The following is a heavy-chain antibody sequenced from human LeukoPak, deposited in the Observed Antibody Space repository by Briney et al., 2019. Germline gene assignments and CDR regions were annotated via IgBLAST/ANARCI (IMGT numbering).Heavy chain of an antibody. CDR3: ARDFPRRTYCGGDCYGY. V-gene: IGHV1-18*01. D-gene: IGHD2-21*01. CDR1: GYTFTSYG. J-gene: IGHJ4*02. Sequence: GASVKVSCKASGYTFTSYGISWVRQAPGQGLEWMGWISAYNGNTNYAQKLQGRVTMTTDTSTSTAYMELRSLRSDDTAVYYCARDFPRRTYCGGDCYGYWGQGTLVTVSS. CDR2: ISAYNGNT.